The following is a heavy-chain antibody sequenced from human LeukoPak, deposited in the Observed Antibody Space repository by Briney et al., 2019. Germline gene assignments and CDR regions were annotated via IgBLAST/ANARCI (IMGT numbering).Heavy chain of an antibody. J-gene: IGHJ3*02. D-gene: IGHD3-22*01. CDR1: GYTFTSYG. Sequence: GASVKVSCKASGYTFTSYGISRVRQAPGQGLEWVGWISAYNGNTNYAQKLQGRVTMTTDTSTSTAYMELRSLRSDDTAVYYCARDPGAYYYDSSGYSDAFDIWGQGTMVIVSS. CDR3: ARDPGAYYYDSSGYSDAFDI. CDR2: ISAYNGNT. V-gene: IGHV1-18*01.